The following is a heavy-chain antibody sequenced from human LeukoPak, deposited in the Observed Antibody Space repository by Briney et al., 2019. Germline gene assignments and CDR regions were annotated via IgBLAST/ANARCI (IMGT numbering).Heavy chain of an antibody. V-gene: IGHV3-23*01. Sequence: ETLSLTCSVSGGSIRNYYWSWIRQPPGKGLEWVSAISGSGGSTYYADSVKGRFTISRDNSKNTLYLQMNSLRAEDTAVYYCAKVGSPKQYYFDYWGQGTLVTVSS. CDR1: GGSIRNYY. CDR3: AKVGSPKQYYFDY. J-gene: IGHJ4*02. CDR2: ISGSGGST. D-gene: IGHD4-11*01.